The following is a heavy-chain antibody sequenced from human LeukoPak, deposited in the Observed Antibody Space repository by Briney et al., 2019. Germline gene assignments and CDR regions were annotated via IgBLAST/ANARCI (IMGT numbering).Heavy chain of an antibody. D-gene: IGHD2-15*01. CDR1: GYTFTDYY. CDR2: INPNSGGT. V-gene: IGHV1-2*02. J-gene: IGHJ5*02. Sequence: ASVKVSCKASGYTFTDYYMHWVRQAPGQGLEWMGWINPNSGGTNYAQKFQGRVTMTRDTSINSAYMELNRLKSDDTAVYYCARGETPIVVVAATGWFDPWGQGTLVTVSS. CDR3: ARGETPIVVVAATGWFDP.